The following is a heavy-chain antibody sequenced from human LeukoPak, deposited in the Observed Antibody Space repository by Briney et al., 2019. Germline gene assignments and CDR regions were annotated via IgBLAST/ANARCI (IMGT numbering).Heavy chain of an antibody. CDR2: IYYSGST. CDR1: GGSISSYY. D-gene: IGHD3-10*01. Sequence: PSETLSLTCTVSGGSISSYYWSWIRQPPGKGLEWIGYIYYSGSTNYNPSLKSRVTISVDTSRNQFSLKLSSVTAADTAVYYCARVRRWFGEAGDYYYMDVWGKGTTVTISS. CDR3: ARVRRWFGEAGDYYYMDV. V-gene: IGHV4-59*01. J-gene: IGHJ6*03.